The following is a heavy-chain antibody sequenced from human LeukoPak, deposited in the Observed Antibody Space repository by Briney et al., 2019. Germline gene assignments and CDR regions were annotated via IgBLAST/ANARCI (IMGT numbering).Heavy chain of an antibody. Sequence: GGSLRLSCAASGFTFSSYSMNWVRQAPGKGLEWVSSISSSSSYIYYADSVKGRFTISRDNAKNSLYLQMNSLRAEDTAVYYCARYCGGDCYPYYYYMDVWGKGTTVTISS. CDR2: ISSSSSYI. CDR1: GFTFSSYS. CDR3: ARYCGGDCYPYYYYMDV. D-gene: IGHD2-21*02. V-gene: IGHV3-21*01. J-gene: IGHJ6*03.